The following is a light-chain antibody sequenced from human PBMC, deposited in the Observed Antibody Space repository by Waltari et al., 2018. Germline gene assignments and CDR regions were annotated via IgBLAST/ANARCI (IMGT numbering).Light chain of an antibody. V-gene: IGLV3-21*01. CDR2: YDS. Sequence: SYVLTQPPSVSVAPGKTARITFGGHNIGRKSVHWYQQKPGQAPVLVIYYDSDRPSGIPELFSCSNSGNTATLTISRVEAGDEADYSCQVWESGSVPPVFGGGTKLTVL. CDR3: QVWESGSVPPV. CDR1: NIGRKS. J-gene: IGLJ3*02.